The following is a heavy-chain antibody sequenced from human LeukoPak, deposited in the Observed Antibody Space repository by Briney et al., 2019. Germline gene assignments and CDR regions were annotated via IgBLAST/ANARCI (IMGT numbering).Heavy chain of an antibody. CDR1: GFTFSNYV. CDR2: VSGGGDDT. D-gene: IGHD2-21*01. CDR3: AKAPVTSCRGAYCYPFDS. V-gene: IGHV3-23*01. J-gene: IGHJ4*02. Sequence: GGSLRLSCAASGFTFSNYVMTWVRQAPGKGLEWVSAVSGGGDDTHYADSVQGRFTISRDNSENTLYLQMNSLRAEDAAVYFCAKAPVTSCRGAYCYPFDSWGQGTLVTVSS.